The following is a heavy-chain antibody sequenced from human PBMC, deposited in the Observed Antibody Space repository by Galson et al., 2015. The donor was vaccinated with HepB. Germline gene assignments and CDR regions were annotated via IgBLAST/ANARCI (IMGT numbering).Heavy chain of an antibody. CDR3: ARDSWGLTAAAGSANWFDP. V-gene: IGHV1-18*04. CDR2: ISAYNGNT. D-gene: IGHD6-13*01. J-gene: IGHJ5*02. Sequence: SVKVSCKASGYTFTSYGISWVRQAPGQGLEWMGWISAYNGNTNYAQKLQGRVTMTTDTSTSTAYMELRSLRSDDTAVYYCARDSWGLTAAAGSANWFDPWGQGTLVTVSS. CDR1: GYTFTSYG.